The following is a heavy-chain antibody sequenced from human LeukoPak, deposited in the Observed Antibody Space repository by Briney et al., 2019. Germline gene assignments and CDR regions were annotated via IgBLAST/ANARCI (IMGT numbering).Heavy chain of an antibody. CDR1: GYTFTGYY. D-gene: IGHD2-2*01. V-gene: IGHV1-2*02. Sequence: GASVKVSCKASGYTFTGYYIHWVRQAPGQGLEWMGWINPNSGDTKYEQRFQGRVTMTRDTSISTAYMELTRLRSDDAAVYFCARDGSWSSISYSGYWGQGTLVTVSS. CDR3: ARDGSWSSISYSGY. CDR2: INPNSGDT. J-gene: IGHJ4*02.